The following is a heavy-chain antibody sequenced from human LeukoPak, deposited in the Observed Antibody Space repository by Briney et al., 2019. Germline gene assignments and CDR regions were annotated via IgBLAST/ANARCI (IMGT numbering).Heavy chain of an antibody. J-gene: IGHJ6*02. CDR1: GFTFSSYA. CDR2: ISDTYGST. V-gene: IGHV3-23*01. CDR3: ARAPPYYYDSRGYHYERGNYFYGMDV. D-gene: IGHD3-22*01. Sequence: GGSLRLSCAASGFTFSSYAVGWVRQAPGKGLEWVSSISDTYGSTYYATPVKGRFTISRDNSKNTLFLQMNSLRAEDTAVYYCARAPPYYYDSRGYHYERGNYFYGMDVWGRGTTVIVSS.